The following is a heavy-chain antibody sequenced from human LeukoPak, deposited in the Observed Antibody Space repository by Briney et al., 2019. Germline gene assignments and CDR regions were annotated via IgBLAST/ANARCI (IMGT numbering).Heavy chain of an antibody. D-gene: IGHD3-22*01. Sequence: PSETLSLACTVSGGSISSYYWSWIRQPPGKGLEWIGYIYYSGSTNYNPSLKSRVTISVDTSKNQFSLKLSSVTAADTAVYYCARGRGGYDSSGYYYCYFDYWGQGTLVTVSS. CDR1: GGSISSYY. CDR2: IYYSGST. J-gene: IGHJ4*02. V-gene: IGHV4-59*12. CDR3: ARGRGGYDSSGYYYCYFDY.